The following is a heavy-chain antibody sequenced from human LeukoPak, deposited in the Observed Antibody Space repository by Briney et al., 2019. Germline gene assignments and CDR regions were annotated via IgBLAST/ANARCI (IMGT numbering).Heavy chain of an antibody. CDR1: GGTFSSYA. V-gene: IGHV1-69*06. J-gene: IGHJ4*02. CDR2: IIPIFGTA. Sequence: SVKVSCKASGGTFSSYAISWARQAPGQGLEWMGGIIPIFGTANYAQKFQGRVTITADKSTSTAYMELSSLRSEDTAVYYCARVGYYYDSSGYYPFDYWGQGTLVTVSS. CDR3: ARVGYYYDSSGYYPFDY. D-gene: IGHD3-22*01.